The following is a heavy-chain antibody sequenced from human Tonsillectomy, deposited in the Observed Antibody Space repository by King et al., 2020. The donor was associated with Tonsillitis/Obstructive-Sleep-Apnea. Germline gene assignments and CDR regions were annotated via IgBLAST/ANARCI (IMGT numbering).Heavy chain of an antibody. V-gene: IGHV3-53*01. CDR2: MYTTGAT. Sequence: VQLVESGGGLIQPGGSLRLSCAAAGFSVTLNYMTWVRQAPGKGLEWVSFMYTTGATFYADSVKGRFTISRDNSKNRLYRQMNSLRAEDTAVYYCARAEGILDPFDVWGQGTMVTVSS. J-gene: IGHJ3*01. CDR1: GFSVTLNY. CDR3: ARAEGILDPFDV. D-gene: IGHD1-14*01.